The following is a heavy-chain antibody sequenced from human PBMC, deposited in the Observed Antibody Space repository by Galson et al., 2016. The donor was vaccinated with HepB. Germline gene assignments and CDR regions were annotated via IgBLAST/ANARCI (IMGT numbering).Heavy chain of an antibody. CDR1: GFNVSNNY. CDR2: VYSGGVT. D-gene: IGHD5/OR15-5a*01. CDR3: ATSPSVGI. Sequence: SLRLSCAASGFNVSNNYMTWVRQAPGKELEWVSRVYSGGVTNYADSVKGRFTTSRDSSKNTLYLQMNSLRVEDTAVYHCATSPSVGIWGQGTLVTVSS. V-gene: IGHV3-53*01. J-gene: IGHJ4*02.